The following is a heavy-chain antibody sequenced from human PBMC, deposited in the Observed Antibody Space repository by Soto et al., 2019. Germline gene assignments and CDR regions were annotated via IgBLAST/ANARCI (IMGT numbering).Heavy chain of an antibody. J-gene: IGHJ6*02. CDR3: ARDIVVVVAGPNATYYYYGMDV. CDR1: GGSISSSNW. D-gene: IGHD2-15*01. V-gene: IGHV4-4*02. Sequence: QVQLQESGPGLVKPSGTLSLTCAVSGGSISSSNWWSWVRQPPGKGLEWIGEIYHSGSTNYNPSLKSRVTISVDKSKNQFSLKLSSVTAADTAVYYCARDIVVVVAGPNATYYYYGMDVWGQGTTVTVSS. CDR2: IYHSGST.